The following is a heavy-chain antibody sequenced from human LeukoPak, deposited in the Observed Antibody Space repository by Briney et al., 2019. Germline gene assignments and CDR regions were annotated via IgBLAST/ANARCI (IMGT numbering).Heavy chain of an antibody. Sequence: SETLSLTCTVSGVSVSSGSYYWSWIRQPPGKGLEWIGYIYYTGRTSYSPSLRRRVSMSADTSKNQISLKLSSVTAADTAVYYCARECGGRTVGECFTYWGQGTQVTVSS. V-gene: IGHV4-61*01. J-gene: IGHJ4*02. CDR1: GVSVSSGSYY. CDR2: IYYTGRT. CDR3: ARECGGRTVGECFTY. D-gene: IGHD3-16*01.